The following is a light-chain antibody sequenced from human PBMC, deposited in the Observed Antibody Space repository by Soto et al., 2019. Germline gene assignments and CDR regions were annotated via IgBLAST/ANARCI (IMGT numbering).Light chain of an antibody. J-gene: IGLJ1*01. CDR3: QSYDSSLSALV. V-gene: IGLV1-40*01. CDR1: SSNIGAGYD. CDR2: GNS. Sequence: QSVLTQPPSVSGAPGQTVTISCTGSSSNIGAGYDVHWYQQLPGTAPKLLIYGNSNRPSGVPDRFSGSKSGTSASLAITGLQAEDEAEYYCQSYDSSLSALVFGTGTKVTVL.